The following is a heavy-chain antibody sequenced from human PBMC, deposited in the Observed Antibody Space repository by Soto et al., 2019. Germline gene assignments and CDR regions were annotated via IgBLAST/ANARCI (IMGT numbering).Heavy chain of an antibody. D-gene: IGHD3-9*01. CDR1: GYTFTSYG. V-gene: IGHV1-18*01. CDR2: ISAYNGNT. Sequence: QVQLVQSGAEVKKPGASVKVSCKASGYTFTSYGISWVRQAPGQGLEWIGWISAYNGNTNYAQKCPGRVTMATDPSTSSAYMELRSLRSDDTAVYYCARDPLTGYLQFDYWGQGTLVTVSS. J-gene: IGHJ4*02. CDR3: ARDPLTGYLQFDY.